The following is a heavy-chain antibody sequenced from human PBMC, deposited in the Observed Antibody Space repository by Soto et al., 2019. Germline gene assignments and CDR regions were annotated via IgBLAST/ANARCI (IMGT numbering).Heavy chain of an antibody. CDR3: ARGTYYGGNADYYYYYGMDV. Sequence: PSETLSLTCTVSGGSVSSGSYYWSWIRQPPGKGLEWIGYIYYSGSTYYNPSLKSRVTISVDTSKNQFSLKLSSVTAADTAVYYCARGTYYGGNADYYYYYGMDVWGQGTTVTVSS. CDR2: IYYSGST. J-gene: IGHJ6*02. CDR1: GGSVSSGSYY. D-gene: IGHD2-15*01. V-gene: IGHV4-61*01.